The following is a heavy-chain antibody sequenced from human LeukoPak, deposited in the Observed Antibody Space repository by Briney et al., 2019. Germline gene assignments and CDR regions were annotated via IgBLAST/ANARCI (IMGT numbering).Heavy chain of an antibody. D-gene: IGHD1-1*01. Sequence: PSETLSLTCTVSGGSISSYYWSWIRQPPGKGLEWIGYIYYSGSTNYNPSLNGRVSISRDTTKNLLSLRLRSVTAADTAVYFCARGRVSSSTWYSTYYYYFYMDVWGKGTTVTVSS. CDR1: GGSISSYY. V-gene: IGHV4-59*01. J-gene: IGHJ6*03. CDR3: ARGRVSSSTWYSTYYYYFYMDV. CDR2: IYYSGST.